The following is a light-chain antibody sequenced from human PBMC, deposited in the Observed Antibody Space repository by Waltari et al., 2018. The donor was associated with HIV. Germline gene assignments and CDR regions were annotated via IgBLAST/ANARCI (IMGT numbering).Light chain of an antibody. V-gene: IGKV4-1*01. CDR3: QQYNRTPWT. Sequence: IEMTQSPESLAVSLGERATIHCQSSQSVLFSSDKKNYLAWYQQKPGLPPKLLIYWASSRQPGVPARFSGSGSGTNFTLTIESLQAEDVALYYCQQYNRTPWTFGRGTKVEI. CDR2: WAS. CDR1: QSVLFSSDKKNY. J-gene: IGKJ1*01.